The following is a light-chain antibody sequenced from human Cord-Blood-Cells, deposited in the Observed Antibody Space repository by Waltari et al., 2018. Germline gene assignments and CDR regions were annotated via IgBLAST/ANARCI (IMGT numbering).Light chain of an antibody. CDR1: QGISSA. CDR2: DAS. Sequence: AIQLTQSPSSLSASVGDRVTITCRPSQGISSALAWYQQKPGKAPKLLIYDASSLESGVPARFSGSVSETDFALTISSLQPEDFATYYCQQFISYPLTSGGGTKVEIK. J-gene: IGKJ4*01. V-gene: IGKV1-13*02. CDR3: QQFISYPLT.